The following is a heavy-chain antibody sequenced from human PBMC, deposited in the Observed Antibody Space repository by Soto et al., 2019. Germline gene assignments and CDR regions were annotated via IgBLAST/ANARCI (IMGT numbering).Heavy chain of an antibody. D-gene: IGHD1-1*01. CDR3: ARDKRAQLEVDY. CDR1: GYTFSNYG. V-gene: IGHV1-18*01. Sequence: ASVKVSCKTSGYTFSNYGITWVRQAPGQPLEWLGWISLYSDGTNYAQKFQGRVSMTTDTSTTTAYMELRSLRSDDTAVYYCARDKRAQLEVDYWGQGTLVTVSS. CDR2: ISLYSDGT. J-gene: IGHJ4*02.